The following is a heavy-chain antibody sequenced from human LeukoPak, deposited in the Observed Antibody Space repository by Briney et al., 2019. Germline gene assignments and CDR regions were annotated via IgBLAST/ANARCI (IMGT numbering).Heavy chain of an antibody. CDR3: ARDSGIAAAGQNWFDP. V-gene: IGHV3-74*01. Sequence: GGSLRLSCAASGFTFSSYWMHWVRQAPGKGLVWVSRINTDGSSTSYADSVKGRFTISRDNAKNTLYLQMNGLRAEDTAVYYCARDSGIAAAGQNWFDPWGQGTLVTVSS. CDR2: INTDGSST. J-gene: IGHJ5*02. CDR1: GFTFSSYW. D-gene: IGHD6-13*01.